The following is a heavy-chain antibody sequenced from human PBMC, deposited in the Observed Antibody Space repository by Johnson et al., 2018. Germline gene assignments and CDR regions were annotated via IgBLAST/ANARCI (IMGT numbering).Heavy chain of an antibody. Sequence: QVQLQESGPGLVKPSETLSLTCSVSGDSITNYFWNWIRQPPGKGLEWIGYMSYSGSTNYKSSLKSRVTISRDTSKNQFSLKLSSVIAADTAGYYCGGGKEGGGEYYGSGSYFDYWGQGTLVTVSS. V-gene: IGHV4-59*01. CDR2: MSYSGST. CDR1: GDSITNYF. CDR3: GGGKEGGGEYYGSGSYFDY. J-gene: IGHJ4*02. D-gene: IGHD3-10*01.